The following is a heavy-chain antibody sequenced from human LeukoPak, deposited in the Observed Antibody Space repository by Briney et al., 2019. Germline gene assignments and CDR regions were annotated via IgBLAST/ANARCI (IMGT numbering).Heavy chain of an antibody. CDR2: ISWNSGSI. J-gene: IGHJ4*02. Sequence: GGSLRLSCAASGFTFDDYAMHWVRQAPGKGLEWVSGISWNSGSIGYADSVKGRFTISRDNAKNSLYLQMNSLRAEDTALYYCAKENMPHSSSWYGLDYWGQGTLVTVSS. D-gene: IGHD6-13*01. CDR1: GFTFDDYA. CDR3: AKENMPHSSSWYGLDY. V-gene: IGHV3-9*01.